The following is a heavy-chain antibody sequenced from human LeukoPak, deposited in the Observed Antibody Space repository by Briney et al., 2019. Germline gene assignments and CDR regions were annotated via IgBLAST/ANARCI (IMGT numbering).Heavy chain of an antibody. Sequence: GGSLRLSCAASGFTFSSYSVNWVRQAPGKGLEWVSYISSSSSTIYYADSVKGRFTISRDNAKNSLYLQMNSLRAEDTAVYYCARVLLVDPTYWGQGTLVTVSS. V-gene: IGHV3-48*01. D-gene: IGHD3/OR15-3a*01. J-gene: IGHJ4*02. CDR3: ARVLLVDPTY. CDR2: ISSSSSTI. CDR1: GFTFSSYS.